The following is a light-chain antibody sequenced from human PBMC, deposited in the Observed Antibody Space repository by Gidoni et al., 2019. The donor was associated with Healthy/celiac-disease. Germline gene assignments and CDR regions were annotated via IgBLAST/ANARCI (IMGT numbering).Light chain of an antibody. CDR3: MQALQTPWT. Sequence: DIVMTQSPLSLPVTPGEPASISCRSSQSLLHSNGYNYLDWYLQKPGQSQQLLIYLGANRASGVPDRFSGRGTGTDFTLKISRGEAEDVGVYYCMQALQTPWTFGQGTKVEIK. V-gene: IGKV2-28*01. CDR2: LGA. CDR1: QSLLHSNGYNY. J-gene: IGKJ1*01.